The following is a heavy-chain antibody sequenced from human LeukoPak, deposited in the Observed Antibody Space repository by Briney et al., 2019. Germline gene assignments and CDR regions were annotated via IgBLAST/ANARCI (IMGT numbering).Heavy chain of an antibody. CDR3: TKEGATGSRYNFDY. V-gene: IGHV3-30*18. Sequence: TGGSLRLSCAASGFTFSSHGMHWVRQAPGKGLEWVAVISDDGRTEYYADSVKGRFTISRDNSKNTVSLQMNSLRDDDTAVFYCTKEGATGSRYNFDYWAREPWSPSP. CDR1: GFTFSSHG. J-gene: IGHJ4*02. CDR2: ISDDGRTE. D-gene: IGHD2-15*01.